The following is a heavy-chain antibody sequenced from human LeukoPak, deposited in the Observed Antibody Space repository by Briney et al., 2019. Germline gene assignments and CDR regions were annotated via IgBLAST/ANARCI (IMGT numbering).Heavy chain of an antibody. D-gene: IGHD1-26*01. CDR1: GFTFSGFW. CDR2: ISGSGGST. Sequence: GGSLRLSCAVSGFTFSGFWMSWSRQAPGKGLEWVSAISGSGGSTYYADSVKGRFTISRDNSKNTLYLQMNSLRAEDTAVYYCAKDSLIVGATYFDYWGQGTLVTVSS. CDR3: AKDSLIVGATYFDY. V-gene: IGHV3-23*01. J-gene: IGHJ4*02.